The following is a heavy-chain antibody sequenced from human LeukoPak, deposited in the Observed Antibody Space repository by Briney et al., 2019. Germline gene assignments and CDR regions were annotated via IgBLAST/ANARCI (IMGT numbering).Heavy chain of an antibody. Sequence: AASVKVSCKASGYTFTGYYMHWVRQAPGQGLEWMGRINPNSGGTNYAQKFQGRVTMTRDTSISTAYMELSRLRSDDTAVYYCATADSGSWYSSPMTHFQHWGQGTLVTVSS. J-gene: IGHJ1*01. CDR2: INPNSGGT. CDR3: ATADSGSWYSSPMTHFQH. V-gene: IGHV1-2*06. CDR1: GYTFTGYY. D-gene: IGHD6-13*01.